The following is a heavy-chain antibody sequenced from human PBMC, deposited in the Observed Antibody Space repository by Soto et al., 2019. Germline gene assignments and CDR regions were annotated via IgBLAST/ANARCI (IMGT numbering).Heavy chain of an antibody. D-gene: IGHD6-19*01. V-gene: IGHV4-34*01. Sequence: QVQLQQWGAGLLKPSETLSLTCAVYGGSFSGYYWSWIRQPPGKGLEWIGEINHSGSTNYNPSLKCRVTISVDTSKNQFSLKLSSVTAADTAVYYCARGRYSSGWYSRAFDIWGQGTMVTVSS. CDR1: GGSFSGYY. CDR2: INHSGST. CDR3: ARGRYSSGWYSRAFDI. J-gene: IGHJ3*02.